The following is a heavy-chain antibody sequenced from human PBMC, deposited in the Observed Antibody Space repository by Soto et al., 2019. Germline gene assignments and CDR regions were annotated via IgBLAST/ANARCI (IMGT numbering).Heavy chain of an antibody. CDR2: ISGSGGST. CDR3: ARGITIFGVVIIEYYFDY. V-gene: IGHV3-23*01. Sequence: GGSLRLSCAASGFTFSSYAMSWVRQAPGKGLEWVSAISGSGGSTYYADSVKGRFTISRDNSKNTLYLQMNSLRSEDTAVYYCARGITIFGVVIIEYYFDYWGQGTLVTVPQ. J-gene: IGHJ4*02. CDR1: GFTFSSYA. D-gene: IGHD3-3*01.